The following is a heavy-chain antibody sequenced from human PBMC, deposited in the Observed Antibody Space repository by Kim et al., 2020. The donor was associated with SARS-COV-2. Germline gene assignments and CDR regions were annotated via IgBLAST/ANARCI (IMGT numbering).Heavy chain of an antibody. CDR2: INTNTGNP. CDR3: ARDLFRFRGNEYSSSPSREVVGPEHDFDY. D-gene: IGHD6-13*01. CDR1: GYTFTSYA. J-gene: IGHJ4*02. Sequence: ASVKVSCKASGYTFTSYAMNWVRQAPGQGLEWMGWINTNTGNPTYAQGFTGRFVFSLDTSVSTAYLQISSLKAEDTAVYYCARDLFRFRGNEYSSSPSREVVGPEHDFDYWGQGTLVTVSS. V-gene: IGHV7-4-1*02.